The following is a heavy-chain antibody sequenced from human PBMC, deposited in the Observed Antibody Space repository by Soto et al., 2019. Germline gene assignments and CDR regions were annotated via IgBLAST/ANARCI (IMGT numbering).Heavy chain of an antibody. V-gene: IGHV1-69*13. CDR2: IIPMFRSA. CDR3: ARDGSPAHCGGDCSYNWFDP. D-gene: IGHD2-21*02. J-gene: IGHJ5*02. Sequence: SVKVSCKASGGTFNRHAINWVRQAPGQGLEWMGGIIPMFRSANYAQKFQGRVTITADESTSTAYMELSSLRSEDTAVYYCARDGSPAHCGGDCSYNWFDPWGQGTLVTVSS. CDR1: GGTFNRHA.